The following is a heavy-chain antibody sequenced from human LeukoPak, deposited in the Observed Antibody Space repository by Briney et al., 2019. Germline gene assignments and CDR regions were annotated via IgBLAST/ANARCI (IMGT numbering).Heavy chain of an antibody. CDR1: GFTFSSYG. CDR2: ISYDGSNK. J-gene: IGHJ4*02. CDR3: AKGSSSGYFDYFDY. V-gene: IGHV3-30*18. Sequence: GRSLRLSCAAPGFTFSSYGMHWVRQAPGKGLEWVAVISYDGSNKYYADSVKGRFTISRDNSKNTLYLQMNSLRAEDTAVYYCAKGSSSGYFDYFDYWGQGTLVTVSS. D-gene: IGHD6-13*01.